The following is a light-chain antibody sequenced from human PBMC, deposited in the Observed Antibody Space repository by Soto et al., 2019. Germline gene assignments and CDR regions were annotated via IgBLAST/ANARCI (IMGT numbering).Light chain of an antibody. V-gene: IGLV2-8*01. CDR1: SSDTGGYNY. CDR2: EVT. J-gene: IGLJ2*01. CDR3: HSYAGRNNPV. Sequence: QSVLTQPPSASGSPGQSVTICCTGTSSDTGGYNYVSWYQQYPGKAPKLMIYEVTKRPSGVPDRFSGSKSGNTASLTVSGLQAEDEADYYCHSYAGRNNPVFGGGTKVTVL.